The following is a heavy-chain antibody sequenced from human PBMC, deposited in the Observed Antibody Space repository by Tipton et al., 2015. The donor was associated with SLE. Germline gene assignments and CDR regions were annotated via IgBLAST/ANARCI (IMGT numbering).Heavy chain of an antibody. CDR2: ISFSGVT. CDR3: ARHDYTFITGTTVFDY. J-gene: IGHJ4*02. Sequence: LRLSCTVSGGSITSTNYYWGWIRQPPGKGLEWIGTISFSGVTSYNPSLESRVTISVDTSKNQLSLKLSSVTAADTAVYYCARHDYTFITGTTVFDYWGQGTLVTVSS. CDR1: GGSITSTNYY. V-gene: IGHV4-39*01. D-gene: IGHD1-14*01.